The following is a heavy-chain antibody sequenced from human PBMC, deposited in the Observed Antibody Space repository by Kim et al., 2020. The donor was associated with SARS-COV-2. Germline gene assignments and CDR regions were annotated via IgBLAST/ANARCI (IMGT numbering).Heavy chain of an antibody. CDR2: IDTVTKNP. D-gene: IGHD7-27*01. J-gene: IGHJ4*02. CDR1: GFSFRSFA. Sequence: ASVKVSCKTSGFSFRSFAMNWVRQAPGQGLEWMGWIDTVTKNPTYAQGFTGRFVFSVDASVTTAYLQINSLKAEDTAVYYCVRTVGTSIDYWGQGTLVTV. V-gene: IGHV7-4-1*02. CDR3: VRTVGTSIDY.